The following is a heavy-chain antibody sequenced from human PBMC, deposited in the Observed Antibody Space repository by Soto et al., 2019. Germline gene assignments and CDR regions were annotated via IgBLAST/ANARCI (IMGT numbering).Heavy chain of an antibody. CDR3: ATRLQLWSNTYYFDY. D-gene: IGHD5-18*01. CDR2: FDPEDGET. CDR1: GYTLTELS. V-gene: IGHV1-24*01. J-gene: IGHJ4*02. Sequence: ASVKVSCKVSGYTLTELSMHWVRQAPGKGLEWMGGFDPEDGETIYAQKFQGRVTMTEDTSTDTAYMELSSLRSEDTAVYYCATRLQLWSNTYYFDYWGQGPLGTVSS.